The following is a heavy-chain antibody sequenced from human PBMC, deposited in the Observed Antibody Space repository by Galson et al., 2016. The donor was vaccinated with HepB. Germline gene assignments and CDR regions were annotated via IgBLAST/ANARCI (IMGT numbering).Heavy chain of an antibody. CDR1: GYAFASYN. CDR2: INPSGGST. J-gene: IGHJ4*02. D-gene: IGHD4-17*01. Sequence: SVKVSCKASGYAFASYNMHWVRQAPGQGLGWMGIINPSGGSTYYAQKFQGRVTMTRDTSTSTVYMELSSLRSEDTAVYYCAYDYGDYNFDYWGQGTLVTVSS. V-gene: IGHV1-46*01. CDR3: AYDYGDYNFDY.